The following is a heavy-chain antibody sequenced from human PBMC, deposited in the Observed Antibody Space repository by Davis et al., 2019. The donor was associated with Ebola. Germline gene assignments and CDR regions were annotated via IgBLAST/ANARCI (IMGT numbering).Heavy chain of an antibody. CDR1: KFSFATYA. V-gene: IGHV3-23*01. J-gene: IGHJ4*02. CDR2: ISPSSLST. Sequence: GGSLRLSCVASKFSFATYAMMWVRQAPGKGLEWVSSISPSSLSTYYADSVKGRFTISRDNPKNAVYLQMNSLRVEDTAVYYCARGPEDYYFDYWGQGTLVTVSS. CDR3: ARGPEDYYFDY.